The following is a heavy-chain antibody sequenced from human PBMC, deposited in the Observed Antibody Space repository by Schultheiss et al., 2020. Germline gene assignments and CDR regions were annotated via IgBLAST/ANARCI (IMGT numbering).Heavy chain of an antibody. D-gene: IGHD2-15*01. CDR3: ARAKAAYYYGMDV. J-gene: IGHJ6*02. CDR1: GFTFSSYS. V-gene: IGHV3-48*04. CDR2: ISSSGSTI. Sequence: GGSLRLSCAASGFTFSSYSMNWVRQAPGKGLEWVLSISSSGSTIYYADSVKGRFTISRDNAKNSLYLQMNSLRAEDTAVYYCARAKAAYYYGMDVWGQGTTVTVSS.